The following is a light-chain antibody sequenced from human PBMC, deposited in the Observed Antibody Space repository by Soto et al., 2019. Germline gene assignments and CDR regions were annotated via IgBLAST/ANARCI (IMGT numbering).Light chain of an antibody. V-gene: IGKV3-20*01. Sequence: EVVLTHSPGTLSLSPGERATLSCRASESVSSNFLAWYQQNPGQAPRLLVYGASNRATGIPDRFSGSGSETDFKLTISGLEPEDFAVYYCQQYGSSPRTFGQGTKVQIK. CDR3: QQYGSSPRT. J-gene: IGKJ1*01. CDR1: ESVSSNF. CDR2: GAS.